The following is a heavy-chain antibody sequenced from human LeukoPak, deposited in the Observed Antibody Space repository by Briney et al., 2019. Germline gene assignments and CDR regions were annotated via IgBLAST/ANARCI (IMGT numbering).Heavy chain of an antibody. CDR1: GFTFSSYW. Sequence: GGSLRLSCVASGFTFSSYWMSWVRQAPGKGLEWVANIKQDESEKYYVDSVKGRFTISRDNAKTSLYLQMNSLRAEDTAVYYCARDFEISSGWGQGTLVTVSS. CDR2: IKQDESEK. D-gene: IGHD6-19*01. J-gene: IGHJ4*02. CDR3: ARDFEISSG. V-gene: IGHV3-7*01.